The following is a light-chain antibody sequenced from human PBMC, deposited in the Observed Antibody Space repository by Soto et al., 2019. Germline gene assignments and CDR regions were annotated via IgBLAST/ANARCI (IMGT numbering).Light chain of an antibody. CDR2: GAS. CDR3: QHYNSYSRT. CDR1: QYINTR. V-gene: IGKV3-15*01. J-gene: IGKJ1*01. Sequence: EIVLTQSPATLSSFPGDRVTLSCRASQYINTRLAWYQHRPGQAPRLLIYGASTRATGIPARFSGSGSGTEFTLTISRLQPDDFATYYCQHYNSYSRTFGQGTRWIS.